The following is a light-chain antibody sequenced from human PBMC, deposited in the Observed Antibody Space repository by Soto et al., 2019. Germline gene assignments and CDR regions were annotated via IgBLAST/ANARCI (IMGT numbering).Light chain of an antibody. Sequence: QSVLTQPPSASGTPGQRVSISCSGSSSNIGSNTVNWYQQLPGTAPKLLIYGNSNRPSGVPDRFSGSKSGTSASLAITGLQAEHEADYYCQSYDSSLSGWVFGGGTKLTVL. V-gene: IGLV1-40*01. CDR1: SSNIGSNT. CDR3: QSYDSSLSGWV. J-gene: IGLJ3*02. CDR2: GNS.